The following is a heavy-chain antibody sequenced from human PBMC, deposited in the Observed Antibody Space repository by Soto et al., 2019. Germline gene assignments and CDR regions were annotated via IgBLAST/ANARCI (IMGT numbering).Heavy chain of an antibody. V-gene: IGHV1-2*02. J-gene: IGHJ4*02. CDR2: INPNSGMT. Sequence: ASVKVSCKASGYTFTTYYLHWVRQAPGQDLEWMGWINPNSGMTNSAQKFQGRVTMTRDTSITTAYMELSRLNSDDTAVYYCARTEMTTLTNFAYWGQGTQVTAPQ. CDR1: GYTFTTYY. D-gene: IGHD4-17*01. CDR3: ARTEMTTLTNFAY.